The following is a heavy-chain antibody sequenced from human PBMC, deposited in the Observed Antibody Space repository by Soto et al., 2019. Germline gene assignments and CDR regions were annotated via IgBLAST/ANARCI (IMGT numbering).Heavy chain of an antibody. J-gene: IGHJ4*02. CDR1: GFPFTSYG. Sequence: QVQLVESGGGVVQPGRSLRLSCVASGFPFTSYGMHWVREAPGKGLEWVAVISYDGSNKYYADSVKGRFTISRDNSKSTLYLQMNSLRPEDTALYYCVGGQYYFDYRGQGTLVTVSS. V-gene: IGHV3-30*03. D-gene: IGHD3-10*01. CDR3: VGGQYYFDY. CDR2: ISYDGSNK.